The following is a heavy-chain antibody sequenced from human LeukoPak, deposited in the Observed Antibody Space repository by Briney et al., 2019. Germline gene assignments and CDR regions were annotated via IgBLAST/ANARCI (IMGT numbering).Heavy chain of an antibody. CDR3: AIKFVVPAALDY. J-gene: IGHJ4*02. V-gene: IGHV1-2*02. CDR1: GYTFTGYF. D-gene: IGHD2-2*01. Sequence: ASVKVSYKASGYTFTGYFLNWVRQAPGQGLEWMGWINPNSGATNYAPKFQGRVTMTRDTSITTAYMELSSLRSDDTAVYYCAIKFVVPAALDYWGPGTVVTVSS. CDR2: INPNSGAT.